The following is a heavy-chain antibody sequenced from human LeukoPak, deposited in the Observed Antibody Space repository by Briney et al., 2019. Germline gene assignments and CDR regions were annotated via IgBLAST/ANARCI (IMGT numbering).Heavy chain of an antibody. D-gene: IGHD3-22*01. CDR1: GYSISSGYY. CDR3: ARLYYDSSGYDDAFDI. CDR2: IYHSGST. V-gene: IGHV4-38-2*01. J-gene: IGHJ3*02. Sequence: SETLSLTCAVPGYSISSGYYWGGIRQPPGKGLEWIGSIYHSGSTYYNPSLKSRVTISVDTSKNQFSLKLSSVTAADTAVYYCARLYYDSSGYDDAFDIWGQGTMVTVSS.